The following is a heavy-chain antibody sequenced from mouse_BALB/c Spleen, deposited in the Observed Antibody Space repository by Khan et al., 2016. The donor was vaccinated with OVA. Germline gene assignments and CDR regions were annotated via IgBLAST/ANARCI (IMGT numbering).Heavy chain of an antibody. J-gene: IGHJ3*01. CDR2: ISCYNGVI. D-gene: IGHD1-1*01. V-gene: IGHV1S34*01. CDR3: ERGDYYGSSSFAY. CDR1: GYSLTGYY. Sequence: LVKTGASVKISCKASGYSLTGYYMHWVKQSHGKSLEWIGYISCYNGVISYNQKFKGKATFTVDTSSSTAYMQFNSLTSEDSAVYDCERGDYYGSSSFAYWGQGTLVTVSA.